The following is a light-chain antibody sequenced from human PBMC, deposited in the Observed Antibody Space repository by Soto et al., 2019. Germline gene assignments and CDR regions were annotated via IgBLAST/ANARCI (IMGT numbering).Light chain of an antibody. CDR1: QSITNY. V-gene: IGKV1-39*01. J-gene: IGKJ1*01. Sequence: DIQMTQSPSSLSASVGDRVTITCRASQSITNYLNWCQQKPGKAPKLLIYAASSLQSGVPSRFSGSGSGTDFTLTISSLQPEDFATYYCQQSYSTPPYTFGQGTKVDNK. CDR2: AAS. CDR3: QQSYSTPPYT.